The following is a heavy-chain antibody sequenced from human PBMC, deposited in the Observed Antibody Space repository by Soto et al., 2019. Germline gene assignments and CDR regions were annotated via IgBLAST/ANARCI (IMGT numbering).Heavy chain of an antibody. D-gene: IGHD7-27*01. V-gene: IGHV3-53*01. CDR3: VQNTGSPGFDI. J-gene: IGHJ4*02. CDR1: GFAVSSKY. CDR2: IYGGGTT. Sequence: GGSLRLSCAASGFAVSSKYMTWVRQAPGKGLEWVSVIYGGGTTYYADSVKGRFTISRDTSKNTLYLQMNSLRAEDTAVDYFVQNTGSPGFDIWGQVTLLTVSS.